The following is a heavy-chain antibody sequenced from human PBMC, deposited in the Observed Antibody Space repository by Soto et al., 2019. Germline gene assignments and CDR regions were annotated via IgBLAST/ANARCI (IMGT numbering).Heavy chain of an antibody. V-gene: IGHV4-59*01. J-gene: IGHJ6*02. CDR2: IYYSGST. CDR3: ARTPYYDFWSGYLHYYYGMDV. D-gene: IGHD3-3*01. CDR1: GGSISSYY. Sequence: SETLSLTCTVSGGSISSYYWSWIRQPPGKGLEWIGYIYYSGSTNYNPSLKSRVTISVDTSKNQFSLKLSSVTAADTAVYYCARTPYYDFWSGYLHYYYGMDVWGQGTTVTVS.